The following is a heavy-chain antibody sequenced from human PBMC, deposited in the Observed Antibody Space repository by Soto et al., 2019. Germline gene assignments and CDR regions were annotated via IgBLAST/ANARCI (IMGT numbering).Heavy chain of an antibody. V-gene: IGHV3-7*05. D-gene: IGHD3-10*01. J-gene: IGHJ4*02. CDR2: IKEDGSEK. CDR1: GFTFSGFW. Sequence: EVQLVESGGGLVQPGGSLRLSCAASGFTFSGFWMKWVRQATGKGLEWVATIKEDGSEKYYVDSVKGRFTISRDSAKNSGHMQINSLRVEDTAVYYCASTRGYWGQGTLVTVSS. CDR3: ASTRGY.